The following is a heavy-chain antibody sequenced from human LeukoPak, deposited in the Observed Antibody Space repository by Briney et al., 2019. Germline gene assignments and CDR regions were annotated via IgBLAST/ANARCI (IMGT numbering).Heavy chain of an antibody. D-gene: IGHD3-3*02. J-gene: IGHJ6*03. V-gene: IGHV3-30*10. CDR3: ATTRGIFFYMDF. CDR2: ISHDGSNT. CDR1: GFAFDTNV. Sequence: GGSLRLSCSGSGFAFDTNVMHWVRQAPGKGQEWVAVISHDGSNTIYTESVQGRFTISRDNSKNTVFLQMNRLRPEDTAVYYCATTRGIFFYMDFWGKGATVIVSS.